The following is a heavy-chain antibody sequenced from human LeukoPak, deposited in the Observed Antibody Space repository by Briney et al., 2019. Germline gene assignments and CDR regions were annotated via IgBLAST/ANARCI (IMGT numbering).Heavy chain of an antibody. Sequence: GSLRPSCAASGFTFSSYAMSWIRQPAGKGLEWIGRIYTTGSTDYNPSLKSRVTMSVDTSKNQFSLKLSSVTAADTAVYYCARHYVSSAYYFDYWGQGTLVTVSS. V-gene: IGHV4-4*07. CDR2: IYTTGST. J-gene: IGHJ4*02. D-gene: IGHD3-22*01. CDR3: ARHYVSSAYYFDY. CDR1: GFTFSSYA.